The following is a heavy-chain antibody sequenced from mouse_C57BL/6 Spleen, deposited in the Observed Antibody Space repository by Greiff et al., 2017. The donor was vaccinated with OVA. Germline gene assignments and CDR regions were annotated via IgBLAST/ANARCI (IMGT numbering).Heavy chain of an antibody. CDR1: GYTFTSYC. CDR3: ARSPHSNYVGEAMDY. D-gene: IGHD2-5*01. V-gene: IGHV1-61*01. Sequence: QVQLQQPGAELVRPGSSVKLSCTASGYTFTSYCMDWVKQRPGQGLEWIGNIYPSDSETHYNQKFKDKATMTVDKSSSTAYMQLSSLTSEDSAVYDCARSPHSNYVGEAMDYWGQGTSVTVSS. J-gene: IGHJ4*01. CDR2: IYPSDSET.